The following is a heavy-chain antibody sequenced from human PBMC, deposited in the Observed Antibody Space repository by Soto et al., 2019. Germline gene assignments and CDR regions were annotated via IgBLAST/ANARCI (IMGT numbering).Heavy chain of an antibody. V-gene: IGHV4-4*07. CDR3: ARDVQGAAMDQYYYYGMDV. CDR1: GGSISSYY. J-gene: IGHJ6*02. Sequence: QVQLQESGPGLVKPSETLSLTCTVSGGSISSYYWSWIRQPAGKGLEWIGRIYTSGSTNYNPSLKSRVTRSVDTSKNQVSLKRSSVTAGDAAVYYCARDVQGAAMDQYYYYGMDVWGQGTTVTVSS. D-gene: IGHD5-18*01. CDR2: IYTSGST.